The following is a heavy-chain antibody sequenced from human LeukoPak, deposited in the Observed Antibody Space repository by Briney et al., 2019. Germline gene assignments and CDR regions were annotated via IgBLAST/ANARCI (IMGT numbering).Heavy chain of an antibody. Sequence: GGSLRLSCVASGFTFSSYNMNWVRQAPGKGLEWVSSISSSSRYIYYTDSMKGRFTISRDNAKNSLYLQMNSLRAEDTAVYYCARITYYYGSGSYPTPYYYMDVWGKGTTVTISS. CDR2: ISSSSRYI. D-gene: IGHD3-10*01. CDR1: GFTFSSYN. CDR3: ARITYYYGSGSYPTPYYYMDV. V-gene: IGHV3-21*04. J-gene: IGHJ6*03.